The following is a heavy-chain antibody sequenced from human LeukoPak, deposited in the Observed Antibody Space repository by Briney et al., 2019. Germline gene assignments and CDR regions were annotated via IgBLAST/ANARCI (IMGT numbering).Heavy chain of an antibody. J-gene: IGHJ4*02. V-gene: IGHV3-53*01. D-gene: IGHD5-24*01. CDR1: GFTVSSNY. CDR3: ARSTRRRDGYNYVY. Sequence: GGSLRPSCAASGFTVSSNYMSWVRQAPGKGLEWVSVIYSGGSTYYTDSVKGRFTISRDNSKNTLYLQMNSLRAEDTAVYYCARSTRRRDGYNYVYWGQGTLVTVSS. CDR2: IYSGGST.